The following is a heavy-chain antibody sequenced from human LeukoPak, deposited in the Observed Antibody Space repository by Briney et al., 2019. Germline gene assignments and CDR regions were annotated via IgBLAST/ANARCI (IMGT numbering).Heavy chain of an antibody. CDR1: GFTFSNYA. CDR2: ISYDGTNK. V-gene: IGHV3-30-3*02. J-gene: IGHJ3*02. CDR3: SKTPMFYDNSGFGGAFDI. Sequence: GRSLRLPCAASGFTFSNYAMHWVRQAPGKGLEWVAVISYDGTNKYYADSVKGRFTISRDTSKNTMYLQMKSLRAEDKAMYYWSKTPMFYDNSGFGGAFDIWGQGTMVTVSS. D-gene: IGHD3-22*01.